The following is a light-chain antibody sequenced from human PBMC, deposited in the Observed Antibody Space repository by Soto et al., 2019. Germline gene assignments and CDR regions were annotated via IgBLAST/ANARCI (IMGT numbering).Light chain of an antibody. V-gene: IGKV3-20*01. Sequence: EIVLTQSPGTLSLSPGEVATLSCRASQSVSSSYIAWYQQRPGQTPSLLIYGASTTATGIPDRFSGSGSGTHFTLTISRLEPGDFAVYYCQRFGGTTFTFGQGTRLEIK. CDR2: GAS. CDR1: QSVSSSY. J-gene: IGKJ5*01. CDR3: QRFGGTTFT.